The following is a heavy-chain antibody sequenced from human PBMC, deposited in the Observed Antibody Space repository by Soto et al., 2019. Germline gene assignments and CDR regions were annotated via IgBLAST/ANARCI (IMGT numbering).Heavy chain of an antibody. D-gene: IGHD3-16*01. V-gene: IGHV3-33*01. CDR2: IWNDGSNK. CDR3: ASAVGPFYY. CDR1: GFTFSVYG. J-gene: IGHJ4*02. Sequence: PGGSLRLSCAASGFTFSVYGMHWVRQAPGKGLEWVAVIWNDGSNKYYGDSVKGLFTISRDNSKSTLFLHMNSLRAADTAVYYCASAVGPFYYWGQGTLVTVSS.